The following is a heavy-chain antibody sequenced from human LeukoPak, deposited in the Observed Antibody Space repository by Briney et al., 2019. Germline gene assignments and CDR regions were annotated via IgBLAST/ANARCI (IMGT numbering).Heavy chain of an antibody. Sequence: SETLSLTCTVSGGSISSYYWSWIRQPPGKGLEWIGYIFYSGSANYNPSLKSRVPISVDTSKNQFSLKLSSVTAADTAVYYCARTITIFGGYDYWGQGTLVPVSS. J-gene: IGHJ4*02. CDR3: ARTITIFGGYDY. V-gene: IGHV4-59*01. CDR1: GGSISSYY. D-gene: IGHD3-3*01. CDR2: IFYSGSA.